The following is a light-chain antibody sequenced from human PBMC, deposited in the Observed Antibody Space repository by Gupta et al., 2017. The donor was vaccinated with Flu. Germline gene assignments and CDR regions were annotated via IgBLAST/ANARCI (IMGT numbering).Light chain of an antibody. Sequence: GTLSLAPGERATITCRASQSGSSNYLAWYQQKPGQAPRLLIYGASSRATGIPDRFSGSGSGTDFTLTVSRLEPEDFAVYYCQQYERSPFTFGPGTKVDFK. V-gene: IGKV3-20*01. CDR2: GAS. J-gene: IGKJ3*01. CDR1: QSGSSNY. CDR3: QQYERSPFT.